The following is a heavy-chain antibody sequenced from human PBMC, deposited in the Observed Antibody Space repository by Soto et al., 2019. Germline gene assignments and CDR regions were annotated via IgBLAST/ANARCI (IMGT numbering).Heavy chain of an antibody. CDR1: DGSFSGYY. CDR2: INHSGNT. Sequence: SDTRSLTCAVYDGSFSGYYGSWIRQPPGKGLEWIGEINHSGNTNYNPSLKSRVTISVDTSKSQFSLNLSSVTAADTAVYYCARVRIPGGDYYFDYWGPGTLVTVSS. J-gene: IGHJ4*02. D-gene: IGHD4-17*01. CDR3: ARVRIPGGDYYFDY. V-gene: IGHV4-34*01.